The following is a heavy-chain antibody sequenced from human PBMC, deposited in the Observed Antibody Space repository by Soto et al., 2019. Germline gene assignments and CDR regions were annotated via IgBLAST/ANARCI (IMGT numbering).Heavy chain of an antibody. J-gene: IGHJ4*02. CDR2: INAGTGNT. D-gene: IGHD4-17*01. V-gene: IGHV1-3*01. CDR1: GYIFTNYA. Sequence: QVQLVQSGAEVKTPGASVKLSCKASGYIFTNYAIHWVRQAHGQRLEWMGWINAGTGNTRYSQKFQGRITISTDASASTAYIDLNSLRSEDTAVYYCARDRTTSSTRQFDYWGQGSLVTVSS. CDR3: ARDRTTSSTRQFDY.